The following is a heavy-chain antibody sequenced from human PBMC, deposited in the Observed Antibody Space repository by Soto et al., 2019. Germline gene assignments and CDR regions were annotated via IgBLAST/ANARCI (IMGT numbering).Heavy chain of an antibody. Sequence: GESLKISCQASGYTFSAFLITWVRQMPVKGLEWMVTIDPRDSYSDYSLSFQGHVTISADKSIGSAYLHWSTLEDSDTAIYYCARLSRGFCTKTTCKHYFGMDVWGQGTTVAVSS. V-gene: IGHV5-10-1*01. CDR1: GYTFSAFL. J-gene: IGHJ6*02. CDR2: IDPRDSYS. CDR3: ARLSRGFCTKTTCKHYFGMDV. D-gene: IGHD2-8*01.